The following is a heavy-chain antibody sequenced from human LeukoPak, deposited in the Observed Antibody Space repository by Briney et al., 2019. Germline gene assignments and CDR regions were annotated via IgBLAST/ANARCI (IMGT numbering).Heavy chain of an antibody. D-gene: IGHD3-9*01. Sequence: GGSLRLSCAASGFSFSSRGVHWVRQAPGKGLEWVAFISNDGTDKYYADSVKGRFTVSRDNSKSMLYLQIDSVSADDTALYYCAKEADYDILTGYAPSYFHYWGPGNPGHRLL. J-gene: IGHJ4*02. CDR2: ISNDGTDK. CDR3: AKEADYDILTGYAPSYFHY. V-gene: IGHV3-30*18. CDR1: GFSFSSRG.